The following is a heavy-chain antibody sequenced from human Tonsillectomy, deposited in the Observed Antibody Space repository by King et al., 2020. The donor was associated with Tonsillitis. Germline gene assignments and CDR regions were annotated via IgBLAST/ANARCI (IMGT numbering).Heavy chain of an antibody. Sequence: VQLVESGGGLVQTGRSLRLSCAASGLTFDDYAMHWVRQAPGKGLEWVASISWNGGSIRYADSVKGRFTISRDNAKNSLILQMNSLRVEDTAFYYCVKDGAGANWGWGYFDYWGQGTLVTVSS. CDR1: GLTFDDYA. CDR3: VKDGAGANWGWGYFDY. D-gene: IGHD7-27*01. CDR2: ISWNGGSI. V-gene: IGHV3-9*01. J-gene: IGHJ4*02.